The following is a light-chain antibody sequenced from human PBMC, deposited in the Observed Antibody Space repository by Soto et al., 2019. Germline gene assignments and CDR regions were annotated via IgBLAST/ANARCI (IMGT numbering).Light chain of an antibody. CDR1: QNVYNN. CDR3: QQCRNWPLT. V-gene: IGKV3-15*01. J-gene: IGKJ4*01. CDR2: DAS. Sequence: EIVMTQSPATLSASPGEGATLSCKACQNVYNNLAWYQQRPGQPPRLLIYDASTRATGISARFSGSGYGTEFTLTISSLQSEDFAVYFCQQCRNWPLTFGGGTKVDIK.